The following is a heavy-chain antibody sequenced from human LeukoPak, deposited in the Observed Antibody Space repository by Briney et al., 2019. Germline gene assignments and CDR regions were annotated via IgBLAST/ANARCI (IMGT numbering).Heavy chain of an antibody. CDR2: IYTSGST. D-gene: IGHD2-15*01. J-gene: IGHJ5*02. Sequence: SETLSLTCTVSGGSISSGSYYWSWIWQPTGKGLEWIGRIYTSGSTNYNPSLKSRVTISVDTSKNQFSLKLSSVTAADTAVYYCARGVVVNGNWFDPWGQGTLVTVSS. CDR3: ARGVVVNGNWFDP. V-gene: IGHV4-61*02. CDR1: GGSISSGSYY.